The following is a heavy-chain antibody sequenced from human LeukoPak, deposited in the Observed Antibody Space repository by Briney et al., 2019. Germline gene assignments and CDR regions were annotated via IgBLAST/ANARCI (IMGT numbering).Heavy chain of an antibody. CDR3: ARGIAVAGIPAFDP. V-gene: IGHV4-59*01. CDR1: GGSFSGYY. CDR2: IYYSGST. D-gene: IGHD6-19*01. Sequence: PSETLSLTCAVYGGSFSGYYWSWIRQPPGKGLEWIGYIYYSGSTNYNPSLKSRVTISVDTSKNQFSLKLSSVTAADTAVYYCARGIAVAGIPAFDPWGQGTLVTVSS. J-gene: IGHJ5*02.